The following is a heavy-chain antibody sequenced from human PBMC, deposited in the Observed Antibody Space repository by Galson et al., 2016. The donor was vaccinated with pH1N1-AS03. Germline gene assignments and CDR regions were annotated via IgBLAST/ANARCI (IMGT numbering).Heavy chain of an antibody. CDR1: GFSLDLYA. V-gene: IGHV3-9*01. CDR2: FSLDSDWI. Sequence: SLRLSCAVSGFSLDLYAMHWVRQIPGKGLEWVSGFSLDSDWIGYADSVKGRFTVSRDKDKNSLYLEMNNLRTEDTALYYCTKDLVPGGADVWGHGTTVTVSS. J-gene: IGHJ6*02. D-gene: IGHD3-16*01. CDR3: TKDLVPGGADV.